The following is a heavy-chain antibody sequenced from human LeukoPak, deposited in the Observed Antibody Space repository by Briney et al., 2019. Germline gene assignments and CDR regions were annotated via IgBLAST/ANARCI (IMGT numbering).Heavy chain of an antibody. J-gene: IGHJ4*02. CDR2: ISSSGSTI. CDR1: GFTFSDYY. D-gene: IGHD6-19*01. CDR3: ARAVAVNAYYFDY. V-gene: IGHV3-11*01. Sequence: GGSLRLSCAASGFTFSDYYMSWIRQAPGKGLEWVSYISSSGSTIYYAHSVKGRFTTSTDNATNSLYLQMNSLRAEDTAVYYCARAVAVNAYYFDYWGQGNPVT.